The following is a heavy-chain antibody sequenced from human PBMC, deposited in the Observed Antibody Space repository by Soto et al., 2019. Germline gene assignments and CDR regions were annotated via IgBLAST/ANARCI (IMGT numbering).Heavy chain of an antibody. D-gene: IGHD1-26*01. CDR1: GFTFSSYA. V-gene: IGHV3-23*01. CDR3: ANSWELFGYYFDY. J-gene: IGHJ4*02. CDR2: ISGSGGST. Sequence: WGSLRLSCAASGFTFSSYAMSWVRQAPGKGLEWVSAISGSGGSTYYADSVKGRFTISRDNSKNTLYLQMNSLRAEDTAVYYCANSWELFGYYFDYWGQGTLVTVSS.